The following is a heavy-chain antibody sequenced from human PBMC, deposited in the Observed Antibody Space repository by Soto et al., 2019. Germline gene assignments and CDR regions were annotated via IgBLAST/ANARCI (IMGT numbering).Heavy chain of an antibody. CDR3: ARDIATAGSWFDR. Sequence: GGSLRLSCAASGFTLSSYWMNWVRQAPGKGLEWVANIKQDGSEKYYVDSVKGRFTISRDNAKNSLYLQMNSLRAEDTAVYYCARDIATAGSWFDRCGQGTLVTVSS. V-gene: IGHV3-7*01. D-gene: IGHD6-13*01. J-gene: IGHJ5*02. CDR1: GFTLSSYW. CDR2: IKQDGSEK.